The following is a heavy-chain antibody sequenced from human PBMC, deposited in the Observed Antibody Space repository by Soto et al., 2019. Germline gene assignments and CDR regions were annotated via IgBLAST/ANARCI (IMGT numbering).Heavy chain of an antibody. CDR1: RTSLSSNSAA. CDR3: ARDLPYDSRDVEGGMDV. Sequence: SQTLSVTCAISRTSLSSNSAAWNSIRQSPSRGLEWLRPTYYRSKWYNDYAVSVKSRITITPDTSKNQFSLQLNSVTPEDTAVYYCARDLPYDSRDVEGGMDVWGQGTPVTVSS. D-gene: IGHD3-22*01. CDR2: TYYRSKWYN. V-gene: IGHV6-1*01. J-gene: IGHJ6*01.